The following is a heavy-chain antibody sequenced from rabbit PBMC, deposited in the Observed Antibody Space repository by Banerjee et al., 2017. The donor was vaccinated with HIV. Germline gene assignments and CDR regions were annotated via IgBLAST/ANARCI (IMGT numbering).Heavy chain of an antibody. D-gene: IGHD2-1*01. CDR1: GFSLSSYA. V-gene: IGHV1S21*01. Sequence: EQLVESGGGLVQPGGSLKLSCKASGFSLSSYAMNWVRQAPGKGLEWIGYITYGGSALYASWAKGRFTISRTSTTVDLKMTSLTAADTATYFCARDGGYDDYGDYGFDLWGQGTLVTVS. CDR3: ARDGGYDDYGDYGFDL. J-gene: IGHJ4*01. CDR2: ITYGGSA.